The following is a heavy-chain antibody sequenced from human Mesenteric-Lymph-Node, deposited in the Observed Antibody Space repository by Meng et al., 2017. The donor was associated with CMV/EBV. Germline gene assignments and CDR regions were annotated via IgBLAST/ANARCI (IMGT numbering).Heavy chain of an antibody. Sequence: SETLSLTCTVSGGPVSSGSYYWSWTRQPPGTGLEWIGYIYYSGSTNYIPSLKSRVTISVDTSKNQFSLKLSSVTAADAAVYYCARGKLPLIWGQGTMVTVSS. CDR1: GGPVSSGSYY. CDR2: IYYSGST. J-gene: IGHJ3*02. CDR3: ARGKLPLI. V-gene: IGHV4-61*01.